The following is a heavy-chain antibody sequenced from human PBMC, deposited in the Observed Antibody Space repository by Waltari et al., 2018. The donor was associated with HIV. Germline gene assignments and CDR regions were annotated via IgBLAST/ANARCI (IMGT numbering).Heavy chain of an antibody. D-gene: IGHD6-13*01. CDR2: ISYDGSNK. V-gene: IGHV3-30*18. CDR1: GFTFSSYG. CDR3: AKGSAPGNFDY. Sequence: QVQLVESGGGVVQPGRSLRLSCAASGFTFSSYGMHWVRQAPGKGLEWVAVISYDGSNKYYADSVKCRFTISRDNSKNTLYLQMNSLRAEDTAVYYCAKGSAPGNFDYWGQGTLVTVSS. J-gene: IGHJ4*02.